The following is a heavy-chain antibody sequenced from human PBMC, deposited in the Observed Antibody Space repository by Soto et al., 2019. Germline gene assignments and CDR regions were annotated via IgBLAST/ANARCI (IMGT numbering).Heavy chain of an antibody. J-gene: IGHJ4*02. CDR2: ISGGSTYI. CDR1: GFTFSSYY. CDR3: ASPYDSSVF. Sequence: KAGGSLRLSCAASGFTFSSYYMHWVRQAPGKGLEWVASISGGSTYISYGDSVKGRFTISRDNAKNSVHLQMNTLRVEDTAVYYCASPYDSSVFWGQGTLVTVSS. V-gene: IGHV3-21*01. D-gene: IGHD3-22*01.